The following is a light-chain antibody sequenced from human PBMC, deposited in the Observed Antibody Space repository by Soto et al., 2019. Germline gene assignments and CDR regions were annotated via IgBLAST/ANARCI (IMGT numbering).Light chain of an antibody. V-gene: IGLV1-47*01. J-gene: IGLJ2*01. CDR3: AAWDDSLNGVV. Sequence: QTVVTQPPSASGTPGQRVTISCSGRSSNIGSNYVYWYQQLPGTAPKLLIYRNNQRPSGVPDRFSGSKSGTSASLAISGLRSEDEADYYCAAWDDSLNGVVFGGGTKLTVL. CDR2: RNN. CDR1: SSNIGSNY.